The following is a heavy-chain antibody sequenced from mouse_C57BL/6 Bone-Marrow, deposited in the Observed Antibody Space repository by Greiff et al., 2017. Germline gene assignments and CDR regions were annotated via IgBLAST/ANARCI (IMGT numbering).Heavy chain of an antibody. V-gene: IGHV1-64*01. Sequence: QVQLQQPGAELVKPGASVKLSCKASGYTFTSYWMHWVKQRPGQGLEWIGMIHPNSGSTNYNEKFKSKATLTVDKSSSTAYMQLSRLTSEESAVYYCAPLGPLYAMDYWGQGTSVCVPS. D-gene: IGHD4-1*01. CDR3: APLGPLYAMDY. CDR2: IHPNSGST. J-gene: IGHJ4*01. CDR1: GYTFTSYW.